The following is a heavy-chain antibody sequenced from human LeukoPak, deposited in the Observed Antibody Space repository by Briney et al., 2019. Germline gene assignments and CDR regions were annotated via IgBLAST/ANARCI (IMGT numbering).Heavy chain of an antibody. V-gene: IGHV4-34*01. CDR1: GGSFSGYY. Sequence: SETLSLTCAVYGGSFSGYYWSWIRQPPGKGLEWIGEINHSGSTNYNPSIKSRVTISLDTSRNQFSLRLTSVTAADTAVYYCARGEYSRSTYYSYFMDVWGKGTTVTVSS. D-gene: IGHD6-6*01. CDR3: ARGEYSRSTYYSYFMDV. CDR2: INHSGST. J-gene: IGHJ6*03.